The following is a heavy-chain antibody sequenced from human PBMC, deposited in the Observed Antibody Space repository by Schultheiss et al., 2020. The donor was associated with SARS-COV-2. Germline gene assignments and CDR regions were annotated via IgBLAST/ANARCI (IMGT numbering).Heavy chain of an antibody. J-gene: IGHJ6*02. CDR2: ISYDGSNK. V-gene: IGHV3-30*03. CDR1: GFTFSSYW. D-gene: IGHD3-3*01. CDR3: ARHYYDFWSGSSYHYYYYYGMDV. Sequence: VGSLRLSCAASGFTFSSYWMSWVRQAPGKGLEWVAVISYDGSNKYYADSVKGRFTISRDNSKNTLYLQMNSLRAEDTAVYYCARHYYDFWSGSSYHYYYYYGMDVWGQGTTVTVSS.